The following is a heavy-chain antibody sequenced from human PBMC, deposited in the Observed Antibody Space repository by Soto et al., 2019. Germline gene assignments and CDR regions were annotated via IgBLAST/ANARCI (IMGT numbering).Heavy chain of an antibody. D-gene: IGHD3-22*01. CDR3: ARHYYDSGLIRGLNC. V-gene: IGHV4-39*01. CDR2: IYCSGTT. Sequence: QLQLQESGPGLVKPSETLSLTCTVSVGSISSTYYYWAWIRQAPGKGLEWIGTIYCSGTTYYKPSLTSRVTISVDTSKNHFSLKLCSVTAADTAVYYCARHYYDSGLIRGLNCWGRGTLVTVSS. J-gene: IGHJ4*02. CDR1: VGSISSTYYY.